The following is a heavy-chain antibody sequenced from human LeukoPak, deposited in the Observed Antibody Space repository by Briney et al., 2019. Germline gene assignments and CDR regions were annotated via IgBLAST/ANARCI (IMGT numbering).Heavy chain of an antibody. Sequence: GGSLTLSCAASGFTFSSYAMSWVRQAPGQGLEWVSAISGSGGSTYYADSGKGRFTISRDNSKNTLYLQMNSLRAEDTAVYYCAKPRYYESRVPWWFDPWGQGTLVTVYS. CDR1: GFTFSSYA. V-gene: IGHV3-23*01. J-gene: IGHJ5*02. D-gene: IGHD3-22*01. CDR3: AKPRYYESRVPWWFDP. CDR2: ISGSGGST.